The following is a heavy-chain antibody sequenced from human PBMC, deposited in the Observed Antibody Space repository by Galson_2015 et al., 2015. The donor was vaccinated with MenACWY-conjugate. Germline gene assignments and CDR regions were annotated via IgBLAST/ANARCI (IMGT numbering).Heavy chain of an antibody. CDR3: AKDSLTYYYDSSGYSYYFDY. CDR2: ISYDGSNK. D-gene: IGHD3-22*01. CDR1: GFTFSSYG. V-gene: IGHV3-30*18. Sequence: SLRLSCAASGFTFSSYGMHWVRQAPGKGLEWVAVISYDGSNKYYADSVKGRFTISRDNSKNTLYLRMNSLRAEDTAVYYCAKDSLTYYYDSSGYSYYFDYWGQGTLVTVSS. J-gene: IGHJ4*02.